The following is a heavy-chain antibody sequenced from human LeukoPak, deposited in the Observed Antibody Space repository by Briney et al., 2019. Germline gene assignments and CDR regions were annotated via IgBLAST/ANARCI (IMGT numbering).Heavy chain of an antibody. D-gene: IGHD2-8*02. V-gene: IGHV3-30*03. CDR3: ARDTGSMAARFFDN. CDR1: GFTFSSYG. J-gene: IGHJ4*02. Sequence: GGSLRLSCAASGFTFSSYGMHWVRQAPGKGQEWVAFISYDASYKYYADSVKGRFPISRDNSKNTLYLQMNSLRAEDTAVYYCARDTGSMAARFFDNWGQGTLVTVSS. CDR2: ISYDASYK.